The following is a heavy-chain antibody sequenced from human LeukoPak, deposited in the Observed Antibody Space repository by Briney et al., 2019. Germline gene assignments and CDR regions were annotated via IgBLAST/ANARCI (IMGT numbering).Heavy chain of an antibody. CDR1: GGSISSYY. J-gene: IGHJ6*03. CDR3: ATVRTQPDYYMDV. Sequence: SETLSLACTVSGGSISSYYWCWIRQPAGKGLEWIGRIYTSGSTNYNPSLKSRVTMSVDTSKNQFSLKLSSVTAADTAVYYCATVRTQPDYYMDVWGKGTTVTVSS. D-gene: IGHD1-7*01. V-gene: IGHV4-4*07. CDR2: IYTSGST.